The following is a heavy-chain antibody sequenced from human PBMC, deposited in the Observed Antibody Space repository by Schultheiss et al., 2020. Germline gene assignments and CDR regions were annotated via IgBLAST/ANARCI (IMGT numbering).Heavy chain of an antibody. J-gene: IGHJ6*02. V-gene: IGHV3-30*18. CDR3: AKDLGYCSSTSCHQNYYYGMDV. CDR2: ISYDGSNK. D-gene: IGHD2-2*01. Sequence: GGSLRLSCAASGFTFSSYGMHWVRQAPGKGLEWVAVISYDGSNKYYADSVKGRFTISRDNSKNTLYLQMNSLRAEDTAVYYCAKDLGYCSSTSCHQNYYYGMDVWGQGTTVNVSS. CDR1: GFTFSSYG.